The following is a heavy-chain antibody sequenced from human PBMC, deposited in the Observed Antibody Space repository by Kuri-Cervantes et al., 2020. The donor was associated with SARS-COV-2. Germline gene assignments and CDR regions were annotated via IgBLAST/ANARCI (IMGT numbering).Heavy chain of an antibody. J-gene: IGHJ4*02. D-gene: IGHD2-21*01. V-gene: IGHV1-8*01. Sequence: SVKVSCKAPETTFPNYDINWVRQATGQGLEWMGMVKTNGGNTLYAQNFQGRVTMTRDTYTNAVYMELSSLTSEDTAIYYCYCAPKEGFDSWGQGTLVTVSS. CDR1: ETTFPNYD. CDR2: VKTNGGNT. CDR3: YCAPKEGFDS.